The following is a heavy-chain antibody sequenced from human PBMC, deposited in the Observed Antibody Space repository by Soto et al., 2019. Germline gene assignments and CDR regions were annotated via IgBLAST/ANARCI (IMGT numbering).Heavy chain of an antibody. Sequence: EVQLVESGGGLVQPGRSLRLSCAASGFTFDDYAMHWVRPAPGKGLEWVSGISWNSGSIGYAESVKGRFTISRDNAKNSLYLQVNSLSAEDRALYYCAKDMGESSSSSRYDGMDDWCQGTTVTGSS. V-gene: IGHV3-9*01. J-gene: IGHJ6*02. CDR1: GFTFDDYA. CDR2: ISWNSGSI. D-gene: IGHD6-6*01. CDR3: AKDMGESSSSSRYDGMDD.